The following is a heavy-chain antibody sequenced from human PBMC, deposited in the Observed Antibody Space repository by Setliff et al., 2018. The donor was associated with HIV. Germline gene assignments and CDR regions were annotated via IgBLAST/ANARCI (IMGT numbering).Heavy chain of an antibody. V-gene: IGHV1-69*10. CDR2: IIPILGIA. J-gene: IGHJ5*02. CDR3: ASGSGIDWFDP. Sequence: ASVKVSCKASVGTFSSYAISWVRQAPGQGLEWMGGIIPILGIANYAQKFQGRVTITTDESTSTAYMELSSLRSEDTAVYYCASGSGIDWFDPWGQGTLVTVSS. D-gene: IGHD3-10*01. CDR1: VGTFSSYA.